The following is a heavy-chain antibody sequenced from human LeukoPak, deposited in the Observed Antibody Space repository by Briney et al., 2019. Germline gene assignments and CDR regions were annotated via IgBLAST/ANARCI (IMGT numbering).Heavy chain of an antibody. CDR3: ARAKEQWLEDYYYYGMDV. Sequence: ASVKVSCKASGYTFTSYDIDWVRQATGQGLEWMGWMNPNSGNTGYAQKFQGRVTMTRNTSISTAYMELSSLRSEDTAVYYCARAKEQWLEDYYYYGMDVWGQGTTVTVSS. CDR2: MNPNSGNT. D-gene: IGHD6-19*01. CDR1: GYTFTSYD. V-gene: IGHV1-8*01. J-gene: IGHJ6*02.